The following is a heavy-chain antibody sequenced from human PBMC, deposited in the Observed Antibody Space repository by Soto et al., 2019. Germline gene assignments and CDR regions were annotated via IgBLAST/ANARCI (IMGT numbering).Heavy chain of an antibody. CDR1: GYTFTGYA. J-gene: IGHJ4*02. D-gene: IGHD6-19*01. Sequence: ASVKVSCKASGYTFTGYAVHWVRQAPGQRLEWMGWINAGNGNTKYSQKFQGRVTITRDTSASTAYMELSSLRSEDTAVYYCAGAVAVPADFDYWGQGPLVTVSS. V-gene: IGHV1-3*01. CDR3: AGAVAVPADFDY. CDR2: INAGNGNT.